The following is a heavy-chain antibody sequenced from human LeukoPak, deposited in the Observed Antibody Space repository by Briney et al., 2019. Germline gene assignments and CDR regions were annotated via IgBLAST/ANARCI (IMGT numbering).Heavy chain of an antibody. Sequence: SETLSLTCAVYGRSFSGYYWSWIRQPPGKGLEWIGEINHSGSTNYNPSLKSRVTISVDTSKNQFSLKLTSVTAADTAVYYCARDSAHGKYGSRGGGYFDYWSQGTLVTVSS. CDR3: ARDSAHGKYGSRGGGYFDY. J-gene: IGHJ4*02. V-gene: IGHV4-34*01. CDR2: INHSGST. CDR1: GRSFSGYY. D-gene: IGHD3-10*01.